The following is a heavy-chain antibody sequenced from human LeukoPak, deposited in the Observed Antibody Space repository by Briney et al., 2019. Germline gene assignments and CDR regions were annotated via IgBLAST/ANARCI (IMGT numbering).Heavy chain of an antibody. CDR3: ARVDSDCTGRSCYTGLFDY. D-gene: IGHD2-15*01. CDR2: INSKGGSI. Sequence: PGGSLRLSCAASGSTFDDYAMSWVRQAPGKGLEWVSGINSKGGSIGYADSVKGRFTISRDNAENSLYLQMNSLRAEDTALYYCARVDSDCTGRSCYTGLFDYWGQGTLVTVSS. CDR1: GSTFDDYA. J-gene: IGHJ4*02. V-gene: IGHV3-20*04.